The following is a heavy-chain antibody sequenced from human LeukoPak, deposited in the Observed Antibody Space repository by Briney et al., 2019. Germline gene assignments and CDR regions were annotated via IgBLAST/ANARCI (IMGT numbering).Heavy chain of an antibody. J-gene: IGHJ4*02. CDR1: GFTFSSYS. CDR2: ISSSSSYI. CDR3: ARVGSNYYGSASFSY. Sequence: GGSLRLSCAASGFTFSSYSMNWVRQAPGKGLEWVSSISSSSSYIYYADSVKGRFTISRDNAKNSLYLQMNSLRAEDTAVYYCARVGSNYYGSASFSYGGQGTLVTGSS. V-gene: IGHV3-21*01. D-gene: IGHD3-10*01.